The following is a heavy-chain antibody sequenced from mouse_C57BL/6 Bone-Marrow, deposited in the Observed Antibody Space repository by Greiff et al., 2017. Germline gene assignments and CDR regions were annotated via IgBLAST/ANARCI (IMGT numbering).Heavy chain of an antibody. CDR2: IDPEDGET. Sequence: EVQLVESGAELVKPGASVKLSCTASGFTFTDYYMHWVQQRTEQGLEWIGRIDPEDGETKYAPKFQGKATITADTSSNTAYLQLSSLTSADTAVYYGASIFYGGSPAWFAYWGQGTLVTVSA. D-gene: IGHD1-1*01. J-gene: IGHJ3*01. CDR3: ASIFYGGSPAWFAY. CDR1: GFTFTDYY. V-gene: IGHV14-2*01.